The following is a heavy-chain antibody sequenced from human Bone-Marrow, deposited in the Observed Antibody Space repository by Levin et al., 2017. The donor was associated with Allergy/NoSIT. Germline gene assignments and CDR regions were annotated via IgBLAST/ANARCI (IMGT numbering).Heavy chain of an antibody. Sequence: GESLKISCAASGFTFTSNSMNWVRQAPGKGLEWVSSISSSSTYINYADSVKGRFTISRDNAKNSLYLQMNSLRAEDTAVYYCARDEGYCSSISCYRYGMDVWGQGTTVTVSS. CDR3: ARDEGYCSSISCYRYGMDV. CDR2: ISSSSTYI. J-gene: IGHJ6*02. V-gene: IGHV3-21*01. CDR1: GFTFTSNS. D-gene: IGHD2-2*01.